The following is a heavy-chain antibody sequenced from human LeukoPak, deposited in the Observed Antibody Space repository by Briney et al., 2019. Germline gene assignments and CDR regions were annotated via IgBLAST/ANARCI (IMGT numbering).Heavy chain of an antibody. CDR3: ARRGGGTILGVLMDYYMDV. J-gene: IGHJ6*03. CDR1: GYTFTGYY. V-gene: IGHV1-2*02. CDR2: INPNSGGT. D-gene: IGHD3-3*01. Sequence: ASVKVSCKASGYTFTGYYMHWVRQAPGQGLEWMGWINPNSGGTNYAQKFQGRVTMTRDTSISTAYMELSSLKSEDTAVYYCARRGGGTILGVLMDYYMDVWGKGTTVIVSS.